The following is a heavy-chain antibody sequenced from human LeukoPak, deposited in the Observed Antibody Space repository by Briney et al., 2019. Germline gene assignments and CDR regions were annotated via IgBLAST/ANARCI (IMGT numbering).Heavy chain of an antibody. D-gene: IGHD5-24*01. CDR1: GFSLTSFW. CDR3: VLGGEMATIYFLLDY. Sequence: GGSLRLSCAASGFSLTSFWMSWVRQSPGKGPEWVANINQDGSEKYYVDSVKGRFTISRDNAKNSLYLQMNNLRAEDTAVYYCVLGGEMATIYFLLDYWGQGTLVTVSS. V-gene: IGHV3-7*02. CDR2: INQDGSEK. J-gene: IGHJ4*02.